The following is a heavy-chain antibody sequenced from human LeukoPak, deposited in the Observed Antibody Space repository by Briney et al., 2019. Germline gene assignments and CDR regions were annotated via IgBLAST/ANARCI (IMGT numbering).Heavy chain of an antibody. D-gene: IGHD3-22*01. V-gene: IGHV4-39*01. CDR2: IYYSGST. J-gene: IGHJ4*02. Sequence: SETLSLTCTVSGGSISSSSYYWGWIRQPPGKGLEWIGSIYYSGSTYYNPSLKSRVTITVDTSKNQFSLKLSSVTAADTAVYYCARLSDYYDSSAKPAYYFDYWGQGTLVTVSS. CDR1: GGSISSSSYY. CDR3: ARLSDYYDSSAKPAYYFDY.